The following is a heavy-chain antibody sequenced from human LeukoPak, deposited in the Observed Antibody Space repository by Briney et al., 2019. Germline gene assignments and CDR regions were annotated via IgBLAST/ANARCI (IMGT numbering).Heavy chain of an antibody. J-gene: IGHJ3*02. CDR3: ARDCSSTSCRGAFDI. V-gene: IGHV3-11*04. CDR2: ISSSGSTI. CDR1: GFTFSDYY. Sequence: GGSLRLSCAASGFTFSDYYMSWIRQAPGKGLEWVSYISSSGSTIYYADSVKGRFTISRDNAKNSLYLQMNSLRAEDTAVYYCARDCSSTSCRGAFDIWGQGTMVTVSS. D-gene: IGHD2-2*01.